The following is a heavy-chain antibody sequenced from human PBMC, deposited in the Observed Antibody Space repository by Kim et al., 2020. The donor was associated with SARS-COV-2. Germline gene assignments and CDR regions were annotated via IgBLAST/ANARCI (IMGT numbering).Heavy chain of an antibody. CDR3: ARGMSGGYDYVSLYYYYGMDV. CDR2: IYYSRST. V-gene: IGHV4-31*02. D-gene: IGHD5-12*01. J-gene: IGHJ6*02. Sequence: IGYIYYSRSTYYHPSLKSRVTISVDTSKNQFSLKLSSVTAADTAVYYCARGMSGGYDYVSLYYYYGMDVWGQGTTVTVSS.